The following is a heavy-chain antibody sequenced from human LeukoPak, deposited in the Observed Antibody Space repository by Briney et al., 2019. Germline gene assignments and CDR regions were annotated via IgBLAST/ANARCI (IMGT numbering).Heavy chain of an antibody. CDR3: AARGGYCTNGVCSPR. D-gene: IGHD2-8*01. Sequence: GGSLRLSCAPSGFTFSSHWMHWVRQGPGKGLAWVGQVKGDGRRANYADAVKGRFTISRDNAKNTLYLQMNSLRAEDTAVYYCAARGGYCTNGVCSPRWGQGTLVTVSS. V-gene: IGHV3-74*01. CDR1: GFTFSSHW. J-gene: IGHJ4*02. CDR2: VKGDGRRA.